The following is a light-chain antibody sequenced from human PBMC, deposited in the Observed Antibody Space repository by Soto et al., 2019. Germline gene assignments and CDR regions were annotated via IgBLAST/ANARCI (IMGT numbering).Light chain of an antibody. CDR3: MQGLQTPYT. CDR1: QSLLHSNGYKY. CDR2: LGS. Sequence: DIVMTQSPLSLPVTPGEPASISCRSSQSLLHSNGYKYLDWYLQKPGQSPQLLIYLGSNRASGVPDRFSGSGSGTDFTLKISRVEAEYVGVYYCMQGLQTPYTFGQGTKLEIK. V-gene: IGKV2-28*01. J-gene: IGKJ2*01.